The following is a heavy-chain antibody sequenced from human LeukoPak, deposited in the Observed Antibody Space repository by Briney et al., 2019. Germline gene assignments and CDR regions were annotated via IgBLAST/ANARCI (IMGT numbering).Heavy chain of an antibody. CDR3: TRLYYYDSSGYQLFDY. V-gene: IGHV3-73*01. CDR1: GFTFSGSA. J-gene: IGHJ4*02. Sequence: GGSLRLSCAASGFTFSGSAMHWVRQASGKGLEWVGRIRSKANSYATAYAASVKGSFTISRDDSKNTAYLQMNSLKTEDTAVYYCTRLYYYDSSGYQLFDYWGQGTLVTVSS. CDR2: IRSKANSYAT. D-gene: IGHD3-22*01.